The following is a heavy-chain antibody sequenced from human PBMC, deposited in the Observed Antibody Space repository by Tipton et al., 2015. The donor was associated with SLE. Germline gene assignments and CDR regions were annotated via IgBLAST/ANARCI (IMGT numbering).Heavy chain of an antibody. V-gene: IGHV1-2*02. CDR2: INPNSGST. CDR3: AREVTHIVGVTTSFDY. Sequence: QSGPEAKKPGASVKVSCKASGYTFTGYYTHWVRQAPGQGLECMGWINPNSGSTNYAQNFQGRVTMTSDTSISTVYMELSRLRSDDTAVYYCAREVTHIVGVTTSFDYWGQGTLVTVSS. D-gene: IGHD1-26*01. J-gene: IGHJ4*02. CDR1: GYTFTGYY.